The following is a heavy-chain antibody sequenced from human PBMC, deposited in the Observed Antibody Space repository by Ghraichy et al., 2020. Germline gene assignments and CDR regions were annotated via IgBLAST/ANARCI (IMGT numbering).Heavy chain of an antibody. D-gene: IGHD1-26*01. Sequence: GGSLRLSCAASGFTFDDYAMHWVRQAPGKGLEWVSGISWNSGSIGYADSVKGRFTISRDNAKNSLYLQMNSLRAEDTALYYCAKDSLRWELLLGAFDIWGQGTMVTVSS. V-gene: IGHV3-9*01. CDR1: GFTFDDYA. CDR3: AKDSLRWELLLGAFDI. CDR2: ISWNSGSI. J-gene: IGHJ3*02.